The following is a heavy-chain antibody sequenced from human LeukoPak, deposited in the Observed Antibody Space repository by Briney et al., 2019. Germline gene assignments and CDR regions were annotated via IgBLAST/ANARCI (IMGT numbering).Heavy chain of an antibody. V-gene: IGHV4-61*02. CDR1: GGSISSGSYY. J-gene: IGHJ5*02. CDR2: IYTSGST. D-gene: IGHD2-2*01. CDR3: ARDLPPLGYCSSTSCYGFNWFDP. Sequence: SQTLSLTCTVSGGSISSGSYYWGWIRQPAGKGLEWIGRIYTSGSTNYNPSLKSRVTISVDTSKNQFSLKLSSVTAADTAVYYCARDLPPLGYCSSTSCYGFNWFDPWGQGTLVTVSS.